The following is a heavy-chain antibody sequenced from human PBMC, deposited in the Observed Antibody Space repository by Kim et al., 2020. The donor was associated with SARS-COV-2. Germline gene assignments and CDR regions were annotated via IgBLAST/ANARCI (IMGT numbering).Heavy chain of an antibody. CDR2: ISYDGSNK. V-gene: IGHV3-30*04. J-gene: IGHJ4*02. CDR1: GFTFSSYA. Sequence: GGSLRLSCAASGFTFSSYAMHWVRQAPGKGLEWVAVISYDGSNKYYADSVKGRFTISRDNSKNTLYLQMNSLRAEDTAVYYCASGIEQQLVDYWGQGTLV. D-gene: IGHD6-13*01. CDR3: ASGIEQQLVDY.